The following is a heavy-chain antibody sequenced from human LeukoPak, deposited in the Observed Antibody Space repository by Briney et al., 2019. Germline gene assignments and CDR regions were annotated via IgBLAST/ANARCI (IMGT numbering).Heavy chain of an antibody. CDR2: ISSSSSYI. V-gene: IGHV3-21*01. CDR3: ASLNPGIAAAGTAY. D-gene: IGHD6-13*01. CDR1: GFTLSSYS. Sequence: GGSLRLSCATSGFTLSSYSMDWVRQAPGKGLEWVSSISSSSSYIYYADSVKGRFTISRDNAKNSLDLQMNSLRVEDTAVYHCASLNPGIAAAGTAYWGQGTLVTVSS. J-gene: IGHJ4*02.